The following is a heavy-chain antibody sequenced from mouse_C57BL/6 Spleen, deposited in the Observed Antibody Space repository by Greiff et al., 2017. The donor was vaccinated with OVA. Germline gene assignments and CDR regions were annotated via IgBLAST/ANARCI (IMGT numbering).Heavy chain of an antibody. CDR1: GYTFTSYW. J-gene: IGHJ3*01. Sequence: QVQLQQPGAELVRPGSSVKLSCKASGYTFTSYWVDWVKQRPGQGLEWIGNIYPSDSETHYNQKFKDKATLTVDKSSSTAYMQLSSLTSEDSAVYYCASDYYGSSYGFAYWGQGTLVTVSA. CDR3: ASDYYGSSYGFAY. CDR2: IYPSDSET. D-gene: IGHD1-1*01. V-gene: IGHV1-61*01.